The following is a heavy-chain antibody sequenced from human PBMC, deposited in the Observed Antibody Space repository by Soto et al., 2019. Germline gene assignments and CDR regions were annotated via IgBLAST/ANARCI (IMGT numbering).Heavy chain of an antibody. CDR3: ATDLAPTVSWVVYRALQH. V-gene: IGHV3-30*03. D-gene: IGHD2-15*01. Sequence: QVQLVESGGGVVQPGRSLRLSCAASGFTLSGYAMHWVRQAPGKGLEWVSYISKDGGSRFYSDSVQGRFIVSRDNSENTLYLQMNSLRAEDTAVYYCATDLAPTVSWVVYRALQHLGQGTQVIVSS. CDR1: GFTLSGYA. J-gene: IGHJ1*01. CDR2: ISKDGGSR.